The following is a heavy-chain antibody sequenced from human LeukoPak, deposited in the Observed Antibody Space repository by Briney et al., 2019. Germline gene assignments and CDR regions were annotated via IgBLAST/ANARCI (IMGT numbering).Heavy chain of an antibody. CDR2: INHSGST. CDR3: ARVNGSGSYSDY. CDR1: GGSFSGYY. D-gene: IGHD3-10*01. Sequence: PSETLSLTCAVYGGSFSGYYWSWIRQPPGKGLEWIGEINHSGSTNYNPSLKSRVTISVDTSKNQFSLKLSSVTAADTAVYYCARVNGSGSYSDYWGQGTLVAVSS. J-gene: IGHJ4*02. V-gene: IGHV4-34*01.